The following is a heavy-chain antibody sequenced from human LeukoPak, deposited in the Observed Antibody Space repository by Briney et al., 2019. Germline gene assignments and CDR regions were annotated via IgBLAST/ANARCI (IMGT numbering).Heavy chain of an antibody. D-gene: IGHD1-14*01. Sequence: ASVKVCCKASGYTFTGYYMHWVRQAPGQGLEWMGWINPNSGGTNYAQKFQRRVTMTRDTSISTAYMELSRLRSDDTAVYYCARDSALTFYYYYYGMDVWGQGTTVTVSS. CDR2: INPNSGGT. CDR1: GYTFTGYY. CDR3: ARDSALTFYYYYYGMDV. J-gene: IGHJ6*02. V-gene: IGHV1-2*02.